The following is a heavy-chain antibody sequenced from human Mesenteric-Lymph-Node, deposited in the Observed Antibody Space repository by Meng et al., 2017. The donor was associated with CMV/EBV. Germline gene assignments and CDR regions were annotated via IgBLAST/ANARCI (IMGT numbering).Heavy chain of an antibody. CDR1: GFTFSSYW. Sequence: GESLKISCAASGFTFSSYWMHWVRQAPGKGLVWASRINSDGSSTSYADSVKGRFTISRDNAENSLYLQMNSLRADDTAVYYCARDWLNKAMDVWGQGTTVTVSS. CDR2: INSDGSST. V-gene: IGHV3-74*01. J-gene: IGHJ6*02. CDR3: ARDWLNKAMDV. D-gene: IGHD2/OR15-2a*01.